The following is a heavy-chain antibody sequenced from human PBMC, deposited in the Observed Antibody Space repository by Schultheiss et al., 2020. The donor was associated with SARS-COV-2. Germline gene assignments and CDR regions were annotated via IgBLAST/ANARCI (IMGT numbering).Heavy chain of an antibody. CDR1: GFTFSSYA. V-gene: IGHV3-23*01. D-gene: IGHD5-18*01. Sequence: GGSLRLSCAASGFTFSSYAMSWVHQAPGKGLEWVSAISGSDGSTYYADSVKGRFTISRDNSKNTLYLQMNSLRAEDTAVYYCARTASGYSYGFCDYWGQGTLVTVSS. CDR3: ARTASGYSYGFCDY. J-gene: IGHJ4*02. CDR2: ISGSDGST.